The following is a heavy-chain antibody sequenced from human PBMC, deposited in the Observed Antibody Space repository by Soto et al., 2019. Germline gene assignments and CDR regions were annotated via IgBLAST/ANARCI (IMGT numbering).Heavy chain of an antibody. CDR1: GLAFGNYA. Sequence: VGSLRLSCRASGLAFGNYAMNWVRQVPGRGLEWVAGVSTNGRSTYYADSVRGRFTISRDNSKITVYLQMNSLRAEDTAVYYCAKDRAFNYFYGMDVWGQGTTVTVSS. D-gene: IGHD3-10*01. CDR3: AKDRAFNYFYGMDV. J-gene: IGHJ6*02. V-gene: IGHV3-23*01. CDR2: VSTNGRST.